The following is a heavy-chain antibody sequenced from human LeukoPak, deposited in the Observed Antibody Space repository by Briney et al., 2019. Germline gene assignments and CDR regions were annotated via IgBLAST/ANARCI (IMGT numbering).Heavy chain of an antibody. CDR1: GFTFRGYW. CDR2: INSDGSIT. Sequence: PGGSLRLSCAASGFTFRGYWMHWVRQVPGKGLLWVSHINSDGSITDYADSVKGRFTISRDNARNTLSLQMDSLRVEDTAVYYCARNPTGDYDYWGQGALVTVSS. D-gene: IGHD2-8*02. J-gene: IGHJ4*02. V-gene: IGHV3-74*01. CDR3: ARNPTGDYDY.